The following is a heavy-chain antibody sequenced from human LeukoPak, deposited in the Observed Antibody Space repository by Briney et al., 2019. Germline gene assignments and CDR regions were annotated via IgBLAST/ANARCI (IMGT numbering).Heavy chain of an antibody. D-gene: IGHD2-2*01. CDR3: AREMVVPAALNYYYYYYMDV. CDR1: GFTFRTYG. J-gene: IGHJ6*03. CDR2: INSNSDTV. Sequence: GGSLRLSCAASGFTFRTYGMNWVRQAPGKGLEWISYINSNSDTVHYSNSVEGRFTISRDNAKNSLYLQMNSLRAEDTAMYYCAREMVVPAALNYYYYYYMDVWGKGTTVTVSS. V-gene: IGHV3-48*04.